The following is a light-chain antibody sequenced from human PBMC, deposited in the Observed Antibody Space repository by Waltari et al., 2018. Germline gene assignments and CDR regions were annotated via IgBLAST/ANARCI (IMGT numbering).Light chain of an antibody. CDR1: ALQTQY. J-gene: IGLJ2*01. CDR3: QSADSSGSVV. V-gene: IGLV3-25*03. CDR2: KDS. Sequence: SFELPQPPPLPVSPGQTARTPCPGDALQTQYAHRHQHRPGLAPVLVVYKDSERPSGLPERFSGSSSGTTVTLTISGVQAEDETDYYCQSADSSGSVVFGGETKLTVL.